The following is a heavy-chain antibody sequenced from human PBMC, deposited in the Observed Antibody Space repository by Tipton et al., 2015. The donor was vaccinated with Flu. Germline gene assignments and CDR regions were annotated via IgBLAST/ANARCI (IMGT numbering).Heavy chain of an antibody. CDR1: GDSVASDYY. CDR2: MHRTGNS. J-gene: IGHJ5*02. D-gene: IGHD6-19*01. V-gene: IGHV4-38-2*02. CDR3: ARAPYTSGWYWFDP. Sequence: TLSLTCSVSGDSVASDYYWGWIRQSPGKGLEWIGNMHRTGNSYYNPSLKSRVTMSVDTSRNQFSLKLTSVTAADTAVYYCARAPYTSGWYWFDPWGQGTLVTVSS.